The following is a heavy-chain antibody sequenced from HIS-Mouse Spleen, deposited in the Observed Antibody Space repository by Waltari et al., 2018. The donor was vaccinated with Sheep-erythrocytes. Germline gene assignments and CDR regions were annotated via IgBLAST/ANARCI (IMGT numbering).Heavy chain of an antibody. V-gene: IGHV3-9*01. J-gene: IGHJ4*02. CDR1: GFSFDDYA. D-gene: IGHD2-2*01. Sequence: EVQLVESGGGLVQPGRSLRLSCAASGFSFDDYAMHWVREAPGKGLWGFSGISWNSGSRGYADSVKARFTICRYNAKNSLYLQMNSLRAEDTALYYCAKDISRNIVVVPAAVGDYWGQGTLVTVSS. CDR3: AKDISRNIVVVPAAVGDY. CDR2: ISWNSGSR.